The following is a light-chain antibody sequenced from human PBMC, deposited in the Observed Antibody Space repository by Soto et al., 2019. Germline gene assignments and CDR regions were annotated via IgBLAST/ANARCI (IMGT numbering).Light chain of an antibody. CDR1: QSVSNS. CDR2: GIS. Sequence: EIELTQSPGTLSLSPGERVTLSCRASQSVSNSLVWYQQKAGQAPRLLLYGISYRATGVPARFSGSGSGTDFTLSISSLEPEDFAIYYCQQGSDWPPTYTFGQGTKLEIK. CDR3: QQGSDWPPTYT. J-gene: IGKJ2*01. V-gene: IGKV3-11*01.